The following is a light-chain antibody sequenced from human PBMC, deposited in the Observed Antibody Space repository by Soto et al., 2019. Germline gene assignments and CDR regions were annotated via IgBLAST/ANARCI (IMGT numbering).Light chain of an antibody. CDR3: QSYDSGLGVHVV. CDR1: SSNIGAGHD. J-gene: IGLJ2*01. Sequence: QSVLTQPPSVSGAPGQRVTISCSGSSSNIGAGHDVHWYLQLPGTAPKLLIYGNNNRPSGVPDRFSGSKSGTSASLAITGLQAEDAADYYCQSYDSGLGVHVVFGGGTKLTV. CDR2: GNN. V-gene: IGLV1-40*01.